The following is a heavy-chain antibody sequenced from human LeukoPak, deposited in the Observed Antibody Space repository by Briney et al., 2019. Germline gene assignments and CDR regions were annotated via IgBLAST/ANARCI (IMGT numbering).Heavy chain of an antibody. CDR3: AREVRYSWNYPNWFDP. CDR2: IYYSGST. J-gene: IGHJ5*02. D-gene: IGHD1-7*01. Sequence: SETLSLTCNVSGGSISSHYWSWIRQPPGKGLEWIGYIYYSGSTNYNPSLKSRVTISVDTSKNRCSLKLSSVTAADTAVYYCAREVRYSWNYPNWFDPWGQGTLVTVSS. V-gene: IGHV4-59*11. CDR1: GGSISSHY.